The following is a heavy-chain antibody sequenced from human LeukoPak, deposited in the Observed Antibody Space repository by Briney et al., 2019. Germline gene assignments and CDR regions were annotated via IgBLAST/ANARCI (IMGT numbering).Heavy chain of an antibody. Sequence: GESLKISCKVSGHTFSGYWIGWVRQMPGKGPEWMGIIYPGDSDTRYSPSFEGQVTISADKSISTAYLQWSSLKASDSAMYFCVRVGDSSDYSEFDPWGQGTLVTVSS. V-gene: IGHV5-51*01. CDR3: VRVGDSSDYSEFDP. CDR2: IYPGDSDT. D-gene: IGHD3-22*01. CDR1: GHTFSGYW. J-gene: IGHJ5*02.